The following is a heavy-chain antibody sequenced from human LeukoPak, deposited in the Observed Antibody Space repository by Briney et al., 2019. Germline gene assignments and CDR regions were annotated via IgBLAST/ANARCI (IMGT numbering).Heavy chain of an antibody. CDR2: IYSGGSSS. J-gene: IGHJ6*02. V-gene: IGHV3-74*01. CDR1: GFTFSSYW. CDR3: ARSRNFWSGYYKSMDV. Sequence: GGSLRLSCAASGFTFSSYWMHWLRQAPGKGLVWVSRIYSGGSSSSYAASMKGRFTISRDNAKNTLYLKMNRLRAEDTAVYYCARSRNFWSGYYKSMDVWGQGTTVTVSS. D-gene: IGHD3-3*01.